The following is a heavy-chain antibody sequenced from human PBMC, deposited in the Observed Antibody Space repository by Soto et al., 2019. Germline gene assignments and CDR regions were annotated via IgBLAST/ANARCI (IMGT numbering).Heavy chain of an antibody. J-gene: IGHJ6*03. CDR3: ARRVVVPAVPTYYYYYMDV. CDR1: GFTFDDYG. V-gene: IGHV3-20*01. D-gene: IGHD2-2*01. CDR2: INWNGGST. Sequence: EVQLVEYGGGVVRPGGSLRLSCAASGFTFDDYGMSWVRQAPGKGLEWVSGINWNGGSTGYADSVKGRFTISRDNAKNSLYLQMNTLRGEDTALYHGARRVVVPAVPTYYYYYMDVWGKGTTVTVAS.